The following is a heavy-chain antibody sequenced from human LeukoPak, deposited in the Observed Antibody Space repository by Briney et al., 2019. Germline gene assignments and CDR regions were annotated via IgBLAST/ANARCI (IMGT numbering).Heavy chain of an antibody. D-gene: IGHD3-10*01. CDR2: INHSGST. CDR1: GGSFSGYY. V-gene: IGHV4-34*01. Sequence: SETLSLTCAVYGGSFSGYYWSWIRQPPGKGLEWIGEINHSGSTNYNPSLKSRVTISVDTSKNQFSLKLSSVTAADTAVYYCARDRRRYYYGSGSYYFDYWGQGTLVTVSS. CDR3: ARDRRRYYYGSGSYYFDY. J-gene: IGHJ4*02.